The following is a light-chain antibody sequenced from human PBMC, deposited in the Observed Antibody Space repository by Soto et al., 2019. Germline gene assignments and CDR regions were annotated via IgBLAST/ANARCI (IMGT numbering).Light chain of an antibody. V-gene: IGKV3-15*01. Sequence: EIVMTQSPATLSVSPGERATLSCRASQSVSSNLAWYQQKPGQAPRLLIYGASTRATGIPARFGVSGSWTEFNLTINSRQSEDVSVYDWQQYNNWHPSWTFGQGTKVEIK. CDR2: GAS. CDR1: QSVSSN. CDR3: QQYNNWHPSWT. J-gene: IGKJ1*01.